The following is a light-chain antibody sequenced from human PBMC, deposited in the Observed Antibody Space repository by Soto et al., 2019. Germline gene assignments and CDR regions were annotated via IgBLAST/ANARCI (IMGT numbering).Light chain of an antibody. CDR1: QTVISDY. CDR3: QEYGTPTCT. V-gene: IGKV3-20*01. CDR2: GAS. Sequence: EIVLTQSPGTLSLSPGEGATLSCRASQTVISDYLAWYQRRPGQAPRLLIYGASNNPTGISDRFSGSGSGTNFTLAISRVEHEDFAVYYCQEYGTPTCTFGQGPKLEI. J-gene: IGKJ2*02.